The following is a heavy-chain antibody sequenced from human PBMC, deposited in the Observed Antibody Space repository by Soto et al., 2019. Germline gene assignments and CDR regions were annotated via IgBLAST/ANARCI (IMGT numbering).Heavy chain of an antibody. CDR2: INPSGGGT. CDR3: AREVAGSAFDI. V-gene: IGHV1-46*01. Sequence: XVKVSCKASGYTFTSYYMHWVRQAPGQGLEWMGIINPSGGGTSYAQKIQGRVTMTRDTSTSTVYMELSSLRSEDTAVYYCAREVAGSAFDIWGQGTMVTVSS. D-gene: IGHD6-19*01. J-gene: IGHJ3*02. CDR1: GYTFTSYY.